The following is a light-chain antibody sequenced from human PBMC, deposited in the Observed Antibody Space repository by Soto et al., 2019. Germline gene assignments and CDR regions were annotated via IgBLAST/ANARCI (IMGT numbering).Light chain of an antibody. CDR1: RSLDSGQ. CDR2: AAF. J-gene: IGKJ5*01. Sequence: EIVLTQSPGTLSLSPGESATLSCRASRSLDSGQLAWYQQKGGRAPRLLIRAAFMRATGIPDRFSGSGSGTDFTLTSARLEPEDFAVYYCQQYGDSPRTFGQGTRLEIK. CDR3: QQYGDSPRT. V-gene: IGKV3-20*01.